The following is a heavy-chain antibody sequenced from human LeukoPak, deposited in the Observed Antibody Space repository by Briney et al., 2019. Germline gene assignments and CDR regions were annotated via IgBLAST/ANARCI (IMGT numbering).Heavy chain of an antibody. CDR1: GFTFSSYA. CDR3: TTRGGSFSIFDY. V-gene: IGHV3-23*01. CDR2: ISGSGGST. J-gene: IGHJ4*02. D-gene: IGHD1-26*01. Sequence: GGSLRLSCAASGFTFSSYAMSWVRQAPGKGLEWVSAISGSGGSTYYADSVKGRFTISRDNSKNTLYLQMNSLKTEDTAVYYCTTRGGSFSIFDYWGQGTLVTVSS.